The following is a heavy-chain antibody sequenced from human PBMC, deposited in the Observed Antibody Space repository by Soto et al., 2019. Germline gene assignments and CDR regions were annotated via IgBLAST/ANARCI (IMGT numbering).Heavy chain of an antibody. D-gene: IGHD2-15*01. Sequence: QVQLAQSGAEVRKPGSSVKVSCRASGGSFSDFAFSWVRQAPGQGLEWMGGSIPMFAATKYAQRFPGRVTITADASTRTVYLALNSLTSDDSAVYYCARGGIVAVPAALSSYDDYTNYRFDSWGQGTLVSVSS. J-gene: IGHJ4*02. CDR3: ARGGIVAVPAALSSYDDYTNYRFDS. V-gene: IGHV1-69*01. CDR2: SIPMFAAT. CDR1: GGSFSDFA.